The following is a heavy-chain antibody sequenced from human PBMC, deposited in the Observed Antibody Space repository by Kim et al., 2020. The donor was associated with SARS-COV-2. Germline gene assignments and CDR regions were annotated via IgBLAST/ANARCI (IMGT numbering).Heavy chain of an antibody. J-gene: IGHJ1*01. CDR1: GGSISSSSYY. V-gene: IGHV4-39*07. CDR3: ARSTWGPSLGYCSGGSCRRYAAEYFQH. D-gene: IGHD2-15*01. CDR2: IYYSGST. Sequence: SETLSLTCTVSGGSISSSSYYWGWIRQPPGKGLEWIGCIYYSGSTYYNPSLKSRVTISVDTSKNHFSLKLSSVTAADTAVYYCARSTWGPSLGYCSGGSCRRYAAEYFQHWGQGTLVTVSS.